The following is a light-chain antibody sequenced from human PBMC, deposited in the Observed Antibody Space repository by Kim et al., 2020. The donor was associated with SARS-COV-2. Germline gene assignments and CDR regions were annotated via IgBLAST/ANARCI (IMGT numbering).Light chain of an antibody. Sequence: GAVGDRGSITCRASKDSANSLAWYQQKTGTVPKVLIYGASTLQSGVPSRGSGSGSGTECTLTIGSLKTEDVATYYCQKYNSAQWTFGPGTKVDSK. J-gene: IGKJ1*01. CDR3: QKYNSAQWT. CDR1: KDSANS. V-gene: IGKV1-27*01. CDR2: GAS.